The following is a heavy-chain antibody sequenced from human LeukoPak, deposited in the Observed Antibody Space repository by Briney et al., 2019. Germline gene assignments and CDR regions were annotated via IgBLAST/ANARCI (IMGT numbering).Heavy chain of an antibody. CDR1: GFPFCRND. CDR2: ISGSGDRT. Sequence: PEGSLRLSCAASGFPFCRNDMSWVRQAPGKGLEWVSSISGSGDRTYYADSVKGRFTISRDTSKNTLYLEMNSLRAEDAAVYYCAKYRGFGDSYDSWGQGTLVTVSS. J-gene: IGHJ4*02. D-gene: IGHD3-10*01. V-gene: IGHV3-23*01. CDR3: AKYRGFGDSYDS.